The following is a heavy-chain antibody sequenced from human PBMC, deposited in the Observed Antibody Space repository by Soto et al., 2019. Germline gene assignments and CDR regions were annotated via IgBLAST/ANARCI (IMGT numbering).Heavy chain of an antibody. V-gene: IGHV3-30-3*01. J-gene: IGHJ4*02. CDR2: ISYDGSNK. CDR1: GFTFSSYA. D-gene: IGHD3-22*01. CDR3: ARDHYDSSGSDPH. Sequence: SCKASGFTFSSYAMHWVRQAPGKGLEWVAVISYDGSNKYYADSVKGRFTISRDNSKNTLYLQMNSLRAEDTAVYYCARDHYDSSGSDPHWGQGTLVTVSS.